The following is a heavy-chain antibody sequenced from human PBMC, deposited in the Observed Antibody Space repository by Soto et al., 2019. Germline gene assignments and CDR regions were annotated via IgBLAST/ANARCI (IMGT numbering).Heavy chain of an antibody. V-gene: IGHV6-1*01. CDR2: TYYRSKWYN. CDR3: ARSLSGGNSVVDY. J-gene: IGHJ4*02. Sequence: PSHTLSLTCAISGNSVASNSAAWKWIKQSPSRGLEWLGRTYYRSKWYNDYAVSVKGRITINPDTSKNQFSLQLNSVTPEDTAVYYCARSLSGGNSVVDYWGQGTLVTVSS. CDR1: GNSVASNSAA. D-gene: IGHD2-21*02.